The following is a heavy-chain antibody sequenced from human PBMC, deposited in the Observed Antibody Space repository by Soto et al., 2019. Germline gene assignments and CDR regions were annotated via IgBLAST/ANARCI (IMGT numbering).Heavy chain of an antibody. Sequence: VEALKSSCMRSWYKVSTWHSFTSYWIGRVRQMPGKGLEWMGIIYPGDSDTRYSPSFQGQVTIPADKSISTAYLQWSSLKASDTAMYYCARLDNWDPRGYYYYGMDVWGQGTTVTVSS. D-gene: IGHD1-20*01. V-gene: IGHV5-51*01. J-gene: IGHJ6*02. CDR3: ARLDNWDPRGYYYYGMDV. CDR2: IYPGDSDT. CDR1: WYKVSTWHSFTSYW.